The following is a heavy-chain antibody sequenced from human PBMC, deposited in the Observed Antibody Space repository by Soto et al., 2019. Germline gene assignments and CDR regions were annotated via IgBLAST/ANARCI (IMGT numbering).Heavy chain of an antibody. V-gene: IGHV1-69*06. J-gene: IGHJ4*02. CDR3: ARVGGTGGYTYGLDY. CDR2: TIPVFGTG. Sequence: SVKVSCKASGGTFSSYAISWVRQAPGQGLEWMGGTIPVFGTGIYAQKFQGRVTITADKSTNTAYMELSSLRSEDTAVYFCARVGGTGGYTYGLDYWGQGTLVTVSS. D-gene: IGHD5-18*01. CDR1: GGTFSSYA.